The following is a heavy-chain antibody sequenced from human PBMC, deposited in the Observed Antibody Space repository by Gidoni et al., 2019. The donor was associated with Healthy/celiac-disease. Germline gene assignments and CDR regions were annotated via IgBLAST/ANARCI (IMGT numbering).Heavy chain of an antibody. CDR1: GGSTRSGGYY. CDR2: IYYSGST. Sequence: QVQLQESGPGLVKPSQTLSLTCTVSGGSTRSGGYYWSWIRQHPGKGLEWIGYIYYSGSTDYNPSLKSRVTISVDTSKNQFSLKLSSVTAADTAVYYCARWALGREEYYFDYWGQGTLVTVSS. J-gene: IGHJ4*02. D-gene: IGHD3-16*01. CDR3: ARWALGREEYYFDY. V-gene: IGHV4-31*03.